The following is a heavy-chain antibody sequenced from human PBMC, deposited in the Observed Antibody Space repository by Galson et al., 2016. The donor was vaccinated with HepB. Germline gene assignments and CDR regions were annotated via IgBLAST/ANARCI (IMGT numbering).Heavy chain of an antibody. J-gene: IGHJ2*01. Sequence: SLRLSCAASGFTFSSYAMHWVRQAPGKGLEWVAVISYDGSSKYYADSVRGRFTISRDNSKNTLYVQMNRLNSEDTAVYYCARVSVVRRYFDLWGRGTLVTVSS. CDR1: GFTFSSYA. CDR3: ARVSVVRRYFDL. CDR2: ISYDGSSK. V-gene: IGHV3-30*04. D-gene: IGHD3-22*01.